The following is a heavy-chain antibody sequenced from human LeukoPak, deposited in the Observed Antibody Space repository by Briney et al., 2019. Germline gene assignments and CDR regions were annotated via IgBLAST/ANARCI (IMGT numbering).Heavy chain of an antibody. J-gene: IGHJ4*02. Sequence: GGSLRLSCAAFGFTFSSYGMHWVRQAPGKGLEWVAFIRYDGSNKYYADSVKGRFTISRDNSKNTLYLQMNSLRAEDTAVYYCAKDRGLAVAGTLYWGQGTLVTVSS. V-gene: IGHV3-30*02. CDR3: AKDRGLAVAGTLY. CDR2: IRYDGSNK. CDR1: GFTFSSYG. D-gene: IGHD6-19*01.